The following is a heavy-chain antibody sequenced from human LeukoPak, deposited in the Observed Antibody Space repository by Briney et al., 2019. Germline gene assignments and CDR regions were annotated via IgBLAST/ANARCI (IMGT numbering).Heavy chain of an antibody. CDR2: INHSGST. CDR1: GGSFSGYY. CDR3: ARGSSCSGGSCYLPNWFDP. V-gene: IGHV4-34*01. J-gene: IGHJ5*02. D-gene: IGHD2-15*01. Sequence: PSETLSLTCAVYGGSFSGYYWSWIRQPPGKGLEWIGEINHSGSTNYNPSLKSRVTISVDTSKNQFSLKLSSVTAADTAVYYCARGSSCSGGSCYLPNWFDPWGQGTLVTVSS.